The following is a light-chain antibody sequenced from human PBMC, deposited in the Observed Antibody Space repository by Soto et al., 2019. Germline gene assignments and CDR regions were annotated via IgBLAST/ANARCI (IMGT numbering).Light chain of an antibody. V-gene: IGLV1-51*01. CDR2: ADN. CDR1: SSNIGDNS. J-gene: IGLJ2*01. CDR3: GTSDICLSAGRVV. Sequence: QSVLTQPPSVSAAPGQRVTISCSGSSSNIGDNSVSWYQQLPGTAPKLLIYADNKRPSGIPDRFSGSRSGTSATLGITGLHTGDEADYYCGTSDICLSAGRVVFGGGTKVTVL.